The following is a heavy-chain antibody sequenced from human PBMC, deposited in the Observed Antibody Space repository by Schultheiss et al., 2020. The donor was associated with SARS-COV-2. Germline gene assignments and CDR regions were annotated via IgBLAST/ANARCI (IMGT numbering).Heavy chain of an antibody. J-gene: IGHJ6*02. CDR2: ISGSGGST. D-gene: IGHD5-18*01. Sequence: GESLKISCAASGFPFDDYAMHWVRQAPGKGLEWVSAISGSGGSTYYADSVKGRFTISRDNSKNTLYLQMNSLRAEDTAVYYCAKDLWDTAMVPIYYYYGMDVWGQGTTVTVSS. V-gene: IGHV3-23*01. CDR1: GFPFDDYA. CDR3: AKDLWDTAMVPIYYYYGMDV.